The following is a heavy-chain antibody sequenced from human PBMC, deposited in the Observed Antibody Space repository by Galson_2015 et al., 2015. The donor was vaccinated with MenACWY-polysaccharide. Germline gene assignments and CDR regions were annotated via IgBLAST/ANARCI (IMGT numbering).Heavy chain of an antibody. Sequence: SLRLSCAASGFTFTNYAMNWVRQAPGKGLEWVSSIGGSGTIYYADSVKGRFTISRDNSKNMVDLQMNSLRAEDTAIYYCAKANSGGICTSGWACWFDPWGQGSLVTVSS. D-gene: IGHD2-15*01. CDR1: GFTFTNYA. J-gene: IGHJ5*02. CDR3: AKANSGGICTSGWACWFDP. CDR2: IGGSGTI. V-gene: IGHV3-23*01.